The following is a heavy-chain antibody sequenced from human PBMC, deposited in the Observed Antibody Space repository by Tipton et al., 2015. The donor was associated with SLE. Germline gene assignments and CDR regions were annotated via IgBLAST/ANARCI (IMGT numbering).Heavy chain of an antibody. CDR2: IYYSGST. D-gene: IGHD3-3*01. Sequence: TLSLTCTVSGGSISSSSYYWGWIRQPPGKGLEWIGSIYYSGSTYYNPSLKSRVTISVDTSKNQFSLKLSSVTAADTAVYYCARERFWSGYYYYGMDVWGQGTTVTVSS. V-gene: IGHV4-39*07. J-gene: IGHJ6*02. CDR3: ARERFWSGYYYYGMDV. CDR1: GGSISSSSYY.